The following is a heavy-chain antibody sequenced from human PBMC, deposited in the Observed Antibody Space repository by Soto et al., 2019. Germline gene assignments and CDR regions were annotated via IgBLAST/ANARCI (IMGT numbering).Heavy chain of an antibody. J-gene: IGHJ6*02. Sequence: QVQLVQSGAEVKKPGASVKVSCKASGYTFTSSGISWVRQAPGQGLEWMGWISAYNGNTNYAQRLQGRVTMTTDTSTSKAYMELKSLRSDDTAVYYCAREGDGFLTPYGMDVWGQGTTVTVSS. CDR3: AREGDGFLTPYGMDV. D-gene: IGHD1-26*01. CDR1: GYTFTSSG. V-gene: IGHV1-18*01. CDR2: ISAYNGNT.